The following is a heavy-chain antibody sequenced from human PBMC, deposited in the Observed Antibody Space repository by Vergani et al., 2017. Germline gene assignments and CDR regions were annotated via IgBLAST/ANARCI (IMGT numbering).Heavy chain of an antibody. V-gene: IGHV1-18*01. Sequence: QVQLVQSGAEVKKPGASVKVSCKASGYTFSTYGISWVRQAPGQGLEWMGWISAYNGNTNYPEKFQGRLTMTTDTSTRTAYMELRSLRSDDTAVYDCARDGNVDTAMVTDPWGQGTLVTVSS. CDR2: ISAYNGNT. J-gene: IGHJ5*02. CDR1: GYTFSTYG. D-gene: IGHD5-18*01. CDR3: ARDGNVDTAMVTDP.